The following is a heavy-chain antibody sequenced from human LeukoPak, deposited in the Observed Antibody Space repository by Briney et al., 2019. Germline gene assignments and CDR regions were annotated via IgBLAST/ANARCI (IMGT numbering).Heavy chain of an antibody. CDR3: AKGDYYDSSGSADY. Sequence: GGSLRLSCAASGFTVSSNYMSWVRQAPGKGLEWVSAISGSGGSTYYADSVKGRFTISRDNSKNTLYLQMNSLRAEDTAVYYCAKGDYYDSSGSADYWGQGTLVTVSS. CDR1: GFTVSSNY. D-gene: IGHD3-22*01. V-gene: IGHV3-23*01. J-gene: IGHJ4*02. CDR2: ISGSGGST.